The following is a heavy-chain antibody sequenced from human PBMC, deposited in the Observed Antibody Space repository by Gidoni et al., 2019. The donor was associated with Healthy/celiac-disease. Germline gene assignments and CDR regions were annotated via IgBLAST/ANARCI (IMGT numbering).Heavy chain of an antibody. Sequence: QVQLQESGPGLVRPSQTLSRTCTVSGGSISSGSSYCRWIRQPAGKGLEWIGRIYTSGSTNYNPSLKSRVTISVDTSKNQFSLKLSSVTAADTAVYYCAQEEDGYPPDYWGQGTLVTVSS. J-gene: IGHJ4*02. V-gene: IGHV4-61*02. CDR1: GGSISSGSSY. CDR2: IYTSGST. D-gene: IGHD5-18*01. CDR3: AQEEDGYPPDY.